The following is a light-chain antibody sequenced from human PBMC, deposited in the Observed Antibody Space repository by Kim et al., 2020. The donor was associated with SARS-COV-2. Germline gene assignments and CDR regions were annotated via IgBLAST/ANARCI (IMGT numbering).Light chain of an antibody. J-gene: IGLJ2*01. Sequence: SITSSCTGTSSDVGSYNFVSWYQQHPGKAPKLMIYEVSKRPSGVSNRFSGSKSGNTASLTISGLQAEDEADYYCCSCAGSSTFDVVFGGGTQLTVL. CDR1: SSDVGSYNF. CDR3: CSCAGSSTFDVV. V-gene: IGLV2-23*02. CDR2: EVS.